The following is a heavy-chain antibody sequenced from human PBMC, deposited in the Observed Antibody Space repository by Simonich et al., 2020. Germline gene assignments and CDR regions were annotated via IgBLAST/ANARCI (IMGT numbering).Heavy chain of an antibody. CDR2: SNPNSGGT. CDR3: ARNGLVGILKAFDI. J-gene: IGHJ3*02. D-gene: IGHD2-21*01. Sequence: QVQLVQSGAEVKKPGASVKVSCKASGYTFTGYYMHWVRQAPGQGLEWMGWSNPNSGGTNDAQKFQGRVTMTRDTSISTAYMELSRLRSDDTAVYYCARNGLVGILKAFDIWGQGTMVTVSS. CDR1: GYTFTGYY. V-gene: IGHV1-2*02.